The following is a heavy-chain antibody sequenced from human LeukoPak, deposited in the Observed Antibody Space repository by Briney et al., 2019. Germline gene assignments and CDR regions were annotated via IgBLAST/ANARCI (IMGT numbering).Heavy chain of an antibody. V-gene: IGHV3-53*01. CDR2: IYTGGST. CDR3: ARDLSQAYGMDV. CDR1: GFTVSSNY. Sequence: PGGSLRLSCAASGFTVSSNYMSWVRQAPGKGLEWVSVIYTGGSTYYADSVKGRFTISRDNSKNTLYLQMNSLRAEDTAVYYCARDLSQAYGMDVWGQGTTVTVSS. J-gene: IGHJ6*02.